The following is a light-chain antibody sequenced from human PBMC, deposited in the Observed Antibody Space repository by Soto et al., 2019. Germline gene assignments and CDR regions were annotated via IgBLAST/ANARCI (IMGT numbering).Light chain of an antibody. Sequence: QSVLTQPASVPGSPGQSIAISCTGTSSDVGSYKYVSWFQQHPGKAPKLVIYEVNNRPSGVSNRFSGSKSGNTASLTISGLQAEDEADYYCSSFTTTYTWVFGGGTKLTVL. CDR2: EVN. CDR3: SSFTTTYTWV. V-gene: IGLV2-14*01. J-gene: IGLJ3*02. CDR1: SSDVGSYKY.